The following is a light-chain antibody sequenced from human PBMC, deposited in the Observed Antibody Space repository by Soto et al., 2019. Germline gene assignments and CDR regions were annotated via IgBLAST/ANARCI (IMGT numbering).Light chain of an antibody. V-gene: IGKV1-5*03. Sequence: DIQMTQFPSTLSASVGDRVTITCRASQSISNWLAWYQKKPGKAPKVLIYKASSLESGVPSRFRGSGSGTEFTLTISSLQPDDFATYYCHQYHSYWTFGQGTKVEIK. CDR3: HQYHSYWT. CDR2: KAS. CDR1: QSISNW. J-gene: IGKJ1*01.